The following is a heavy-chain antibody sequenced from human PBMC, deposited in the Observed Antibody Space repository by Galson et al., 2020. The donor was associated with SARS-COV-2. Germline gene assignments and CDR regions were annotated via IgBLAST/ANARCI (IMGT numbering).Heavy chain of an antibody. V-gene: IGHV1-69*13. CDR1: GGTFSSYA. D-gene: IGHD3-10*01. CDR2: IIPIFGTA. CDR3: ARYLWGDYYYYYGMDV. J-gene: IGHJ6*02. Sequence: SVKVSCKASGGTFSSYAISWVRQAPGQGLEWMGGIIPIFGTANYAQKFQGRVTITADESTSTAYMELSSLRSEDTAVYYCARYLWGDYYYYYGMDVWGQGTTVTVSS.